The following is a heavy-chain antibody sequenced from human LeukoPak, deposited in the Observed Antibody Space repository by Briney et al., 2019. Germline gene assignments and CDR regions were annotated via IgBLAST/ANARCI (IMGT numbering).Heavy chain of an antibody. CDR3: MTDSSSSFDY. J-gene: IGHJ4*02. V-gene: IGHV3-49*04. CDR1: GFTFGDYA. Sequence: GGSLRLSCTASGFTFGDYAMSWVRQAPGKGLEWVGFIRSKAYGGTTEYAASVKGRFTISRDDSKSIAYLQMNSLKTEDTAVYYCMTDSSSSFDYWGQGTLVTVSS. CDR2: IRSKAYGGTT. D-gene: IGHD6-6*01.